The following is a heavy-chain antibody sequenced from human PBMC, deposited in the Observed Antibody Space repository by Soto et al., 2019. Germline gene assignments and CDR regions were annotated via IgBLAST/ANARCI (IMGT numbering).Heavy chain of an antibody. CDR2: IYYSVST. D-gene: IGHD3-22*01. CDR3: SRGHSYDSSGYYSWFDP. Sequence: PSETLSLTCAVSGGSISSYYWSWIRQPQGKGLEWIGYIYYSVSTDYTPSLKSRVTISVDTANTQFALKLRSVTAADAAVYYCSRGHSYDSSGYYSWFDPWGQGTLVTVSS. CDR1: GGSISSYY. J-gene: IGHJ5*02. V-gene: IGHV4-59*01.